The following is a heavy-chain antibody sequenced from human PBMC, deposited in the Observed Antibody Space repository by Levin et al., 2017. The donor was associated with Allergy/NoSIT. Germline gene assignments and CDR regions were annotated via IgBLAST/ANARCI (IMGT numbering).Heavy chain of an antibody. D-gene: IGHD6-13*01. CDR3: ARHLLAAGREYDY. V-gene: IGHV3-23*01. Sequence: GESLKISCTASGFTFSNYPMSWVRQTPGKGLEWISAIGASSGTTYYTDSVKGRFTISKDYSNNLLYLQMNSLRAEDTAVYYCARHLLAAGREYDYWGQGALVTVSS. J-gene: IGHJ4*02. CDR2: IGASSGTT. CDR1: GFTFSNYP.